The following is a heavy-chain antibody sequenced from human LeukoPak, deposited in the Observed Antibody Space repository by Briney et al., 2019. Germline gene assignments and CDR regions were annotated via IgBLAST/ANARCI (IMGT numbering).Heavy chain of an antibody. J-gene: IGHJ4*02. CDR1: GGSISSSSYY. Sequence: PSETLSLTCTVSGGSISSSSYYWGWIRQPPGKGLEWIGRIYYSGSTYYNPSLKSRVTISVDTSKNQFSLKLSSVTAADTAVYYCARSGYSGYDPNTDYWGQGTLVTVSS. CDR2: IYYSGST. CDR3: ARSGYSGYDPNTDY. D-gene: IGHD5-12*01. V-gene: IGHV4-39*01.